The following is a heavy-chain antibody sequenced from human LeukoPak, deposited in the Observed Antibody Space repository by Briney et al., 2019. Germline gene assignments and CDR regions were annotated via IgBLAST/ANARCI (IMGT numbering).Heavy chain of an antibody. CDR3: ARDVSGDSSGYYNWFDP. D-gene: IGHD3-22*01. CDR1: GGSFSGYY. Sequence: SETLSLTCAVYGGSFSGYYWSWIRHPPGKGLEWIGEINHSGSTNYNPSLKSRVTISVDTSKNQFSLKLSSVTAADTAVYYCARDVSGDSSGYYNWFDPWGQGTLVTVSS. V-gene: IGHV4-34*01. J-gene: IGHJ5*02. CDR2: INHSGST.